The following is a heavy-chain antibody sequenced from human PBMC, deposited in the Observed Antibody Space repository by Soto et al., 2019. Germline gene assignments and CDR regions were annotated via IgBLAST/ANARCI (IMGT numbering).Heavy chain of an antibody. D-gene: IGHD6-13*01. CDR2: TGYSRLTT. Sequence: WGSLRVSWASSGLNFSCFAMASVRRAPGKGLECVSTTGYSRLTTCYADCVKGRFTVYRDNSKNTLDLQMSSLRAEDTAVYYCATVHSTSRSVDGWGQGTMVTVSS. CDR1: GLNFSCFA. J-gene: IGHJ4*02. CDR3: ATVHSTSRSVDG. V-gene: IGHV3-23*01.